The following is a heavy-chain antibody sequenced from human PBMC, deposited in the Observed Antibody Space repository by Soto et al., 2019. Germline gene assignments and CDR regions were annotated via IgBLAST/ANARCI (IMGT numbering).Heavy chain of an antibody. CDR3: VRRAGGAVVWYYDL. V-gene: IGHV3-23*04. CDR2: VSGRGGSA. D-gene: IGHD2-21*01. CDR1: GFIFNNYA. J-gene: IGHJ2*01. Sequence: VQLVESGGGLVQRGGSLRLSCAASGFIFNNYAMTWVRQAPGKGLEWVARVSGRGGSAYYADSVKGRLTISRDNSNNTLYLQMTNVRGEDTAVYYCVRRAGGAVVWYYDLWGRGTLVSVFS.